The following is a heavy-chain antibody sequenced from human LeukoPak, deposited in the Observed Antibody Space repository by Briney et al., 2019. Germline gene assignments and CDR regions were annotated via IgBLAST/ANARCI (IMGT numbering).Heavy chain of an antibody. CDR2: ISSSSSYI. D-gene: IGHD3-22*01. V-gene: IGHV3-21*01. CDR3: ARTNTYYYDSSGYSLRSWYFDL. Sequence: MTGGSLRLSCAASGFTFSSYSMNWVRQAPGKGLEWVSSISSSSSYIYYADSVKGRFTISRDNAKNSLYLQMNSLRAEDTAVYYCARTNTYYYDSSGYSLRSWYFDLWGRGTLVTVSS. J-gene: IGHJ2*01. CDR1: GFTFSSYS.